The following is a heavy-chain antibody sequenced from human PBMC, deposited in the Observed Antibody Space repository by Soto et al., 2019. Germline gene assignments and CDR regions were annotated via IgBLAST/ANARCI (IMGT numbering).Heavy chain of an antibody. J-gene: IGHJ5*02. Sequence: SETLSLTCTVSGGSISSYYWSWIRQPPGKGLEWIGYIYYSGSTNYNPSLKSRVTISVDTSKNQFSLKLSSATAADTAVYYCARKPSYPWKTGIDPWGQGTLVTVSS. CDR2: IYYSGST. CDR1: GGSISSYY. V-gene: IGHV4-59*08. CDR3: ARKPSYPWKTGIDP. D-gene: IGHD1-1*01.